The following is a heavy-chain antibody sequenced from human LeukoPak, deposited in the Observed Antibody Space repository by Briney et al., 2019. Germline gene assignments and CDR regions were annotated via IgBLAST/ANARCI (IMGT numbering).Heavy chain of an antibody. Sequence: SSETLSLTCTVSGGSISSYYWSWIRQPPGKGLEWIGYIYYSGSTNYNPSLKSRVTISVDTSKNQFSLKLSSVTAADTAVYYCARTVSGYYFDSSGWFVDYWGQGTLVTVSS. D-gene: IGHD6-19*01. J-gene: IGHJ4*02. CDR3: ARTVSGYYFDSSGWFVDY. CDR2: IYYSGST. V-gene: IGHV4-59*12. CDR1: GGSISSYY.